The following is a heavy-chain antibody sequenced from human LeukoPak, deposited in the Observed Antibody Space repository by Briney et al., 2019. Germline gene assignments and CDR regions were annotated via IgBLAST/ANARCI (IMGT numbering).Heavy chain of an antibody. CDR1: GYTFTGYY. CDR3: ARGQQLASN. D-gene: IGHD6-13*01. V-gene: IGHV1-2*02. J-gene: IGHJ4*02. CDR2: INPNSGGT. Sequence: GASVRVSCKASGYTFTGYYMYWVRQAPGQGLEWMGWINPNSGGTNYAQKFQGRVTMTREMSISTAYMELSRLRSDDTAVYYCARGQQLASNWGQGTLVTVSS.